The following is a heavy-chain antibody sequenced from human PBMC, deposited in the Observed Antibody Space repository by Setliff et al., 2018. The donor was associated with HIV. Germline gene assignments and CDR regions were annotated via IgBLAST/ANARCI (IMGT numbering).Heavy chain of an antibody. CDR3: AKKTAAYTSGSWLHY. J-gene: IGHJ4*02. Sequence: ASVKVSCKASGYTFTSYYMHWVRQAPGQGLEWMGIINPSGGSTSFAQKFQGRVTITTDISTRTVYMELSSLTSEDTAVYYCAKKTAAYTSGSWLHYWGQGTLVTVSS. V-gene: IGHV1-46*01. CDR1: GYTFTSYY. D-gene: IGHD3-10*01. CDR2: INPSGGST.